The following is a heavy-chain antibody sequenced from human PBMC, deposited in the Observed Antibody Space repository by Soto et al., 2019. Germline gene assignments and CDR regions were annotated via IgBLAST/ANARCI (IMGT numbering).Heavy chain of an antibody. Sequence: PGGSLRLSCAASGFTFNNYEMNWVRQAPGKGLEWISYISSSGSITQYADSVKGRFTISRDNYENSLYLQMNSLRAEDTALYYCARDWNFWSGSHGMDVWGQGTTVTVSS. CDR3: ARDWNFWSGSHGMDV. V-gene: IGHV3-48*03. D-gene: IGHD3-3*01. CDR2: ISSSGSIT. J-gene: IGHJ6*02. CDR1: GFTFNNYE.